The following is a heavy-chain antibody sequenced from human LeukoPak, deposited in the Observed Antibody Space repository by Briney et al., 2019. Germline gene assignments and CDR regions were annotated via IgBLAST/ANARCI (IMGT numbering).Heavy chain of an antibody. Sequence: GGSLRLSCAASGFTFSSYGMHWVRQAPGKGLEWVAVISYDGSNKYYADSVKGRFTISRDNSKNTLYLQMNSLRAEDTAVYYXXXXXXXSGXYQPLYYYYYYGMDVWGQGTTVTVSS. CDR2: ISYDGSNK. CDR1: GFTFSSYG. D-gene: IGHD6-19*01. V-gene: IGHV3-30*19. CDR3: XXXXXXSGXYQPLYYYYYYGMDV. J-gene: IGHJ6*02.